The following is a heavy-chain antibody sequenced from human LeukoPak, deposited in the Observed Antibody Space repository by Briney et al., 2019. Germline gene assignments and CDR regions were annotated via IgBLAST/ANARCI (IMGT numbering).Heavy chain of an antibody. V-gene: IGHV3-30*02. J-gene: IGHJ4*02. D-gene: IGHD3-22*01. CDR1: GFTFSSYG. CDR2: IRYDGSNK. CDR3: AKADDSSGYYPYYFDY. Sequence: GGSLRLSCAASGFTFSSYGMHWVRQAPGKGLEWVAFIRYDGSNKYYADSVKGRFTISRDNSKNTLYLQMNSLRAEDTAVYYCAKADDSSGYYPYYFDYWGQGTLVTVSS.